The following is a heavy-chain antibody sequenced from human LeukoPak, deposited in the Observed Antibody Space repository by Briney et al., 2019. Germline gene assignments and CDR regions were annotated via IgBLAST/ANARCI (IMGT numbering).Heavy chain of an antibody. CDR2: INTNTGNP. CDR1: GYTFTSYA. Sequence: ASVKVSCKASGYTFTSYAMNWVLQAPGQGLEWMGWINTNTGNPTYAQGFTGRFVFSLDTSVSTAYLQISSLKAEDTAVYYCARMGELGTYYFDYWGQGTLVTASS. J-gene: IGHJ4*02. D-gene: IGHD7-27*01. CDR3: ARMGELGTYYFDY. V-gene: IGHV7-4-1*02.